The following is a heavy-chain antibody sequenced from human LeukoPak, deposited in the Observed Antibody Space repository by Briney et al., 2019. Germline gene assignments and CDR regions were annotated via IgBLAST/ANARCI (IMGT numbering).Heavy chain of an antibody. CDR2: ISAYNGNT. CDR3: ARVIAAALIDY. Sequence: GASVKVSCKASGYTFTSYGISWARQAPGQGLEWMGWISAYNGNTNYAQKLQGRVTMTADTSTSTAYMELRSLRSDDTAVYYCARVIAAALIDYWGQGTLVTVSS. V-gene: IGHV1-18*01. D-gene: IGHD6-13*01. J-gene: IGHJ4*02. CDR1: GYTFTSYG.